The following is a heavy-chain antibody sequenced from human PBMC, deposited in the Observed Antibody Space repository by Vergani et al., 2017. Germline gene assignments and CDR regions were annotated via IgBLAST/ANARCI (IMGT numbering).Heavy chain of an antibody. Sequence: QVQLQQWGAGLLKPSETLSLTCAVYGGSFSGYYWSWIRQPPGKGLEWIWEINHSGSTNYNPSLKSRVTISVDTSKNQFSLKLSSVTAADTAVYYCARGLITMVRGVIVPLDYWGQGTLVTVSS. V-gene: IGHV4-34*01. CDR1: GGSFSGYY. CDR2: INHSGST. D-gene: IGHD3-10*01. J-gene: IGHJ4*02. CDR3: ARGLITMVRGVIVPLDY.